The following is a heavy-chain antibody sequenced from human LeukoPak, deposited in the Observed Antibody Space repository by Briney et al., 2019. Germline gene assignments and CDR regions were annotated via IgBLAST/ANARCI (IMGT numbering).Heavy chain of an antibody. Sequence: GGSLRLSCEASGFTFSHIGMHWVRQAPGKGLVWVSRTNTDGSSTNYMDSVKGRFTISRDNAKNTIYLQMNSLRAEDTAVYYCVPSDSSGLDWGQGTLVTVSS. J-gene: IGHJ4*02. CDR1: GFTFSHIG. D-gene: IGHD3-22*01. CDR2: TNTDGSST. V-gene: IGHV3-74*01. CDR3: VPSDSSGLD.